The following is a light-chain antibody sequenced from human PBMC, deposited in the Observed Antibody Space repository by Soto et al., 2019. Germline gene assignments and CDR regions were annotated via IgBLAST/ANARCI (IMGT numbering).Light chain of an antibody. J-gene: IGKJ3*01. Sequence: DIVMTQSPLSLPVTPGEPASISCRSSQTRLHSSGSYYLDWYLQKPGQSPQLLIYLGSSRASGVPDRCSDSGSVTDFTLKISRVEAEDVGFYYCMQDLPTPVTFGPGTKVDI. CDR1: QTRLHSSGSYY. CDR3: MQDLPTPVT. CDR2: LGS. V-gene: IGKV2-28*01.